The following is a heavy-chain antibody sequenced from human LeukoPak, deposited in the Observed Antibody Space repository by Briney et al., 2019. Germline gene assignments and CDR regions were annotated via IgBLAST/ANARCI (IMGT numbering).Heavy chain of an antibody. J-gene: IGHJ5*02. V-gene: IGHV1-69*13. Sequence: SVKVSCKASGGTFSSYAISWVRQAPGHGLEWMGGIIPIFGTANYAQKFQGRVTITADESTSTAYMELSSLRSEDTAVYYCARPGSGGLRGNWFDPWGQGTLVTVSS. CDR2: IIPIFGTA. D-gene: IGHD4-17*01. CDR3: ARPGSGGLRGNWFDP. CDR1: GGTFSSYA.